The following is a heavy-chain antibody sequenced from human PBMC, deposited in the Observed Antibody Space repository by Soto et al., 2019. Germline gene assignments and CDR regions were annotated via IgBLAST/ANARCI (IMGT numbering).Heavy chain of an antibody. CDR2: SNSDGSST. Sequence: EGQLVESGGGLVQPGGSLRLSCAAAGFTFSSYWMHWVRQAPGKGLVWVSRSNSDGSSTSYADSVKGRFTISRDNAKNTLYRQMNSLTAEDTGVYYCARGQLVRCLTKGIDVWGQGTTVTVPS. CDR1: GFTFSSYW. J-gene: IGHJ6*02. CDR3: ARGQLVRCLTKGIDV. V-gene: IGHV3-74*01. D-gene: IGHD3-10*01.